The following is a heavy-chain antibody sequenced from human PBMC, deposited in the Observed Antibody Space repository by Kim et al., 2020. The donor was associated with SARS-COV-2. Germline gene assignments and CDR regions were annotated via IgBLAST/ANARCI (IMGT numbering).Heavy chain of an antibody. CDR1: GFTFSSHW. J-gene: IGHJ6*02. V-gene: IGHV3-74*01. CDR2: IDSDGSST. Sequence: GGSLRLSCAASGFTFSSHWMHWVRQAPGKGLVWVSCIDSDGSSTVYADSVRGRFTISRDNAKNTLYLQMNSLRVEDTAVYYCARVGSYSYGLDVWGQGATVTVSS. D-gene: IGHD3-16*01. CDR3: ARVGSYSYGLDV.